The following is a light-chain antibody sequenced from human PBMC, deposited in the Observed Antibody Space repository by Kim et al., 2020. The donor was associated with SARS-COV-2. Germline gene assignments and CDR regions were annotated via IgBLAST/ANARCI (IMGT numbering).Light chain of an antibody. CDR2: GAS. V-gene: IGKV1-17*01. CDR3: LQHRTYPIT. Sequence: AAVGGRVTIPCRASQDIVYDLGWYQQNPGRAPKRLIYGASNLQSGVPSRFSGSGSETEFTLTINSLQTEDFAIYFCLQHRTYPITFGRGTRREIK. CDR1: QDIVYD. J-gene: IGKJ5*01.